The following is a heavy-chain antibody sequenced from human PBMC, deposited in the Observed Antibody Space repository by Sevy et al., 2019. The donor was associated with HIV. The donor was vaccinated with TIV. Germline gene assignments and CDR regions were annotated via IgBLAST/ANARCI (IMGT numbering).Heavy chain of an antibody. J-gene: IGHJ4*02. CDR1: GFTCRRYG. V-gene: IGHV3-33*06. CDR3: AKDFFEGDVISNFDS. CDR2: IWFDGTQK. Sequence: GGSLRLSCAASGFTCRRYGMHWVRRAPGKGLEWVAGIWFDGTQKYYLESVKGRFSISRDNSKKMVYLQMNSLRAEDTAVYYCAKDFFEGDVISNFDSWGQGTLVTVSS. D-gene: IGHD3-3*01.